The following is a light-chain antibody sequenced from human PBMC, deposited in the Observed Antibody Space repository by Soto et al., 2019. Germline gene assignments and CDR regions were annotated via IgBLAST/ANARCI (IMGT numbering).Light chain of an antibody. J-gene: IGKJ2*01. V-gene: IGKV1-39*01. CDR2: TAS. CDR3: QQSYRSPPT. Sequence: DIQMTQSPSSLSASVGDRVTITCRASQTISSYLHWYQQRPGKAPKLLIYTASNLQTGFPSRFSGSGSGTHFTLTISSLQPEDFATYYCQQSYRSPPTFGQGTKLAIK. CDR1: QTISSY.